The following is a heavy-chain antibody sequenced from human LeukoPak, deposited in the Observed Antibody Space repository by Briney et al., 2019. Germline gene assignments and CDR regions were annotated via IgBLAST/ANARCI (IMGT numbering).Heavy chain of an antibody. J-gene: IGHJ4*02. Sequence: KPSETLSLTCTVSGGSISSSSYYWGWIRQPPGKGLEWIGSIYYSGSTNYNPSLKSRVTISVDTSKNQFSLKLSSVTAADTAVYYCARVRAGLWFGESHYFDYWGQGTLVTVSS. CDR3: ARVRAGLWFGESHYFDY. D-gene: IGHD3-10*01. V-gene: IGHV4-39*07. CDR1: GGSISSSSYY. CDR2: IYYSGST.